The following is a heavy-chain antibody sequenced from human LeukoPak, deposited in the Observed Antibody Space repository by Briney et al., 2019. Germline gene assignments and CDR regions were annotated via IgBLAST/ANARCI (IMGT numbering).Heavy chain of an antibody. CDR3: ARDLIVPAATRGYYYYYGMDV. D-gene: IGHD2-2*01. Sequence: PSETLSLTCAVSGGSISSSNWWSWVRQPPGKGLEWIGYIYYTGNTNYNPSLKSRVTISVDTSKNQFSLKLSSVTAADTAVYYCARDLIVPAATRGYYYYYGMDVWGQGTTVTVSS. V-gene: IGHV4-4*02. CDR1: GGSISSSNW. CDR2: IYYTGNT. J-gene: IGHJ6*02.